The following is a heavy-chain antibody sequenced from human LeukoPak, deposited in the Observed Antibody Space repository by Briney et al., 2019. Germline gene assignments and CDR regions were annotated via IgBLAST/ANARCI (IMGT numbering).Heavy chain of an antibody. CDR3: ARLLIYCSSTSCHFDY. Sequence: SETLSLTCTVSGGSISSSSYYWGWIRQPPGKGLEWIGSIHYSGITYYNPSLKSRVTISVETSNNQFSLKLSSVTAADTAMYYCARLLIYCSSTSCHFDYWGQGTLVTVSS. CDR2: IHYSGIT. J-gene: IGHJ4*02. V-gene: IGHV4-39*01. D-gene: IGHD2-2*01. CDR1: GGSISSSSYY.